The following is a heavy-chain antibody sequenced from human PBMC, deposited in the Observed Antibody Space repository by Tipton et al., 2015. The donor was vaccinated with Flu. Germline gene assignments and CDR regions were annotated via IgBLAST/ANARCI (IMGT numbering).Heavy chain of an antibody. CDR3: ARGGLPNGPRSYSFDF. V-gene: IGHV4-4*08. J-gene: IGHJ4*02. CDR2: IDISGST. D-gene: IGHD1-26*01. CDR1: GDSINSYY. Sequence: TLSLTCTVSGDSINSYYWTWIRQPPGKGLEWIGYIDISGSTNFNPSLKSRVAISLDLSKNQFSLTLNSVTAADTAVYYCARGGLPNGPRSYSFDFWGQGTLVTVSS.